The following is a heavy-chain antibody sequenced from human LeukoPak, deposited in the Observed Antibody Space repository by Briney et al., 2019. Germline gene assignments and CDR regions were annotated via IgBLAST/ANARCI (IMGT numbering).Heavy chain of an antibody. CDR1: GGTFSSYA. CDR3: EATRGFGDFDY. CDR2: IIPIFGTA. J-gene: IGHJ4*02. V-gene: IGHV1-69*01. Sequence: ASVNVSFKASGGTFSSYAISWVRQAPGQGLEWMGGIIPIFGTANYAQKFQGRVTITADESTSTAYMELSSLRSEDTAVYYCEATRGFGDFDYWGQGTLVTVSS. D-gene: IGHD5-12*01.